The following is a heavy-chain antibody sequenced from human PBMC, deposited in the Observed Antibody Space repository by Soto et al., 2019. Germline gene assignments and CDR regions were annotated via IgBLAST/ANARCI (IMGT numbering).Heavy chain of an antibody. CDR2: IDPSDSYT. Sequence: PGESLKLSCKGSGYSFTSYWISWVRQMPGKGLEWMGRIDPSDSYTNYSPSFHAHVAISADKYISTAYLQWSSLEASDTDMYYCASRAVVFGSWRNYGMDVWGQGNTVTVSS. CDR1: GYSFTSYW. CDR3: ASRAVVFGSWRNYGMDV. J-gene: IGHJ6*02. D-gene: IGHD6-13*01. V-gene: IGHV5-10-1*01.